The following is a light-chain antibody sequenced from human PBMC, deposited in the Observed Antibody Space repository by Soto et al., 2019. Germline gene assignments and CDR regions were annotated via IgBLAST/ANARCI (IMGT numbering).Light chain of an antibody. CDR3: QQYDNLPFT. Sequence: DIQMTQSPSTLSASVGDRVTITCRASQNIRTWLAWYQQKPGQPPRLLISDASSLQSGVPSRFSGSGSGTEFTLTISSLHPDDFATYYCQQYDNLPFTFGPGTKVDIK. V-gene: IGKV1-5*01. CDR2: DAS. CDR1: QNIRTW. J-gene: IGKJ3*01.